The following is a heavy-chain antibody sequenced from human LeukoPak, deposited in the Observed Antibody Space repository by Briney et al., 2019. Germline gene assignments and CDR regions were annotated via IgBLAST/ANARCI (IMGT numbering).Heavy chain of an antibody. CDR2: ISSRSSYI. CDR1: GFTFSSYS. Sequence: GGSLRLSCAASGFTFSSYSMNWVRHAPGKGLEWVSSISSRSSYIYYAYSGKGRFTISRDNAKNSLYLQMNSLRAEDTAVYYCARPSDCSSTSCKPYYFDYWGQGTLVTVSS. J-gene: IGHJ4*02. D-gene: IGHD2-2*01. V-gene: IGHV3-21*01. CDR3: ARPSDCSSTSCKPYYFDY.